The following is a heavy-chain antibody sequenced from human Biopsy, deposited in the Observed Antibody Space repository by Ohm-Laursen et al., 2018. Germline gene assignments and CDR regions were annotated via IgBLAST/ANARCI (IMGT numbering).Heavy chain of an antibody. J-gene: IGHJ4*02. CDR3: ARLTGDPSY. V-gene: IGHV4-59*07. D-gene: IGHD7-27*01. Sequence: SDTLSLTCTVSGGSIKRYYWNWIRQSTGKGLEWIGFIYYTGHTNYNPSLKSRATISVDTSKNQFSLKVISVTAADTAVYYCARLTGDPSYWGQGILVTVSS. CDR1: GGSIKRYY. CDR2: IYYTGHT.